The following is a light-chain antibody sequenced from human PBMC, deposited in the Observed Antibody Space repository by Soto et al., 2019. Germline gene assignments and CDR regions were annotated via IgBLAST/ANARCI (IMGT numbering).Light chain of an antibody. J-gene: IGKJ5*01. CDR2: AAS. V-gene: IGKV1-39*01. CDR3: QQSYSTPIT. Sequence: DIQMTQSPSSLSASVGDRVIITCRASQSISSYLNWYQQKPGKAPKLLIYAASSLQSGVRSRFSGSGSGTDFTLTISSLQPEDFATYYCQQSYSTPITFGQGTRLEIK. CDR1: QSISSY.